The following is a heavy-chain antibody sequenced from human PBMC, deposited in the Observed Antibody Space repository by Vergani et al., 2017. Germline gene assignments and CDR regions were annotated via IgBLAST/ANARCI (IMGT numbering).Heavy chain of an antibody. CDR1: GGSISSSSYY. D-gene: IGHD3-9*01. CDR2: IYYSGST. J-gene: IGHJ5*02. V-gene: IGHV4-39*07. CDR3: AIEGAYYDILTGYLGNWFDP. Sequence: QLQLQESGPGLVKPSETLSLTCTVSGGSISSSSYYWGWIRQPPGKGLEWIGSIYYSGSTYYNPSLKSRVTISVDTSKNQFSLKLSSVTAADTAVYYCAIEGAYYDILTGYLGNWFDPWGQGTLVTVSS.